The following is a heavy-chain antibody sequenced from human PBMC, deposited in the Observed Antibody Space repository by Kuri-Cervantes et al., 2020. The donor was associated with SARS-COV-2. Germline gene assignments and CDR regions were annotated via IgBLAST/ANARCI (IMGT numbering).Heavy chain of an antibody. CDR3: AKRDGGSGYDPINWFDP. D-gene: IGHD5-12*01. V-gene: IGHV4-59*01. J-gene: IGHJ5*02. Sequence: SETLSLTCTVSGGNINTFYWSWIRQPPGKGLEWIGYVHHSGTTNYSPSLRSRVTISVDTSKNQFSLKLSSVTAADTAVYYCAKRDGGSGYDPINWFDPWGQGTLVTVSS. CDR1: GGNINTFY. CDR2: VHHSGTT.